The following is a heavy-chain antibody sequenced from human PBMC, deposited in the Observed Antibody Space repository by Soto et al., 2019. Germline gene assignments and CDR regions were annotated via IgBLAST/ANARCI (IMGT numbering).Heavy chain of an antibody. CDR1: GYTFTRYG. D-gene: IGHD2-2*01. Sequence: SVKVSRKASGYTFTRYGINWVRQPPGQGLEGMGWISSYNGNTNYAQMVQCRVTRSTDTSTSTTYMELRSLRSDDTALYYCARGPRYWSTTSCFSGVTWFDPWGQGTLVTVSS. V-gene: IGHV1-18*04. CDR2: ISSYNGNT. CDR3: ARGPRYWSTTSCFSGVTWFDP. J-gene: IGHJ5*02.